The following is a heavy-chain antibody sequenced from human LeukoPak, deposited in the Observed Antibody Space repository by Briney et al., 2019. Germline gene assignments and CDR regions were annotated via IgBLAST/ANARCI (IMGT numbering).Heavy chain of an antibody. CDR3: ARAVAGTGYFDY. J-gene: IGHJ4*02. CDR1: GGTFSSYT. Sequence: GASVKVSCKASGGTFSSYTISWVRQAPGQGLEWMGRIIPILGIANYAQKFQGRVMITADKSTSTAYMELSSLRSEDTAVYYCARAVAGTGYFDYWGQGTLVTVSS. V-gene: IGHV1-69*02. D-gene: IGHD6-19*01. CDR2: IIPILGIA.